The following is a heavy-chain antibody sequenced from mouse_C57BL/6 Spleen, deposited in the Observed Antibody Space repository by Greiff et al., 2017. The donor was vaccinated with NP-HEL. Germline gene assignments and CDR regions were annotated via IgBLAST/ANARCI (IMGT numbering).Heavy chain of an antibody. Sequence: EVMLVESEGGLVQPGSSMKLSCTASGFTFSDYYMAWVRQVPEKGLEWVANINYDGSSTYYLDSLKSRFIISRDNAKNILYLQMSSLKSEDTATYYCARVRGPSTLDGGYAMDYWGQGTSVTVSS. CDR3: ARVRGPSTLDGGYAMDY. CDR1: GFTFSDYY. J-gene: IGHJ4*01. CDR2: INYDGSST. D-gene: IGHD2-1*01. V-gene: IGHV5-16*01.